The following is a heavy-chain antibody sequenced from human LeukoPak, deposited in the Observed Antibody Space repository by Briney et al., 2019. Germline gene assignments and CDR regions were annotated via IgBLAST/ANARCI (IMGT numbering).Heavy chain of an antibody. CDR2: IWYDGSNK. V-gene: IGHV3-33*01. D-gene: IGHD4-17*01. CDR1: GFTFSSYG. Sequence: GGSLRLSCAASGFTFSSYGMHWVRQAPGKGLEWVAVIWYDGSNKYYADSVKGRFTISRDNSKNTLYLQMNSLRAEDTAVYYCARDAGDFCYFDYWGQGTLVTVSS. J-gene: IGHJ4*02. CDR3: ARDAGDFCYFDY.